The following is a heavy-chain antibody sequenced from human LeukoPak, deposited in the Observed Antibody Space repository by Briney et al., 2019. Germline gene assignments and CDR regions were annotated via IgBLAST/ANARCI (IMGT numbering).Heavy chain of an antibody. J-gene: IGHJ5*02. CDR3: ARKGSGYAYNWFDP. CDR2: IKQDGSEK. CDR1: GFTFSSYW. D-gene: IGHD5-12*01. V-gene: IGHV3-7*03. Sequence: GGSLRLSCAASGFTFSSYWMSWVRQAPGKGLEWVANIKQDGSEKYCVDSVKGRFTISRDNAKNSLYLQMNSLRAEDTAVYYCARKGSGYAYNWFDPWGQGTLVTVSS.